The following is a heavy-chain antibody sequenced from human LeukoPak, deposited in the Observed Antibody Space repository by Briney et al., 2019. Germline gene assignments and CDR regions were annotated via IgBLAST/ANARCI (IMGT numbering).Heavy chain of an antibody. J-gene: IGHJ4*02. CDR2: ISSSSSYI. CDR1: GFTFSSYS. CDR3: ARGGSGWPIYFDY. Sequence: PGGSLRLSCAASGFTFSSYSMNWVRQAPGKGLEWVSSISSSSSYIYYADSVKGRFTIYRDNAKNSLYLQLNSLRAEDTAVYYCARGGSGWPIYFDYWGQGTLVTVSS. D-gene: IGHD6-19*01. V-gene: IGHV3-21*01.